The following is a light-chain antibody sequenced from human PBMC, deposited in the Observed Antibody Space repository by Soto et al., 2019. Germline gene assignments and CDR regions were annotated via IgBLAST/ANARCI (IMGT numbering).Light chain of an antibody. CDR3: AAWDDSLNGPL. Sequence: QSVLTQPPSASGTPGLRVTISCSGSSSNIGSNTVNWYQQLPGTAPTLLIYSNNQRPSGVPDRFSGSKSGTSASLAVNGLQSGDDADYYCAAWDDSLNGPLFGGGTKVTVL. J-gene: IGLJ3*02. V-gene: IGLV1-44*01. CDR2: SNN. CDR1: SSNIGSNT.